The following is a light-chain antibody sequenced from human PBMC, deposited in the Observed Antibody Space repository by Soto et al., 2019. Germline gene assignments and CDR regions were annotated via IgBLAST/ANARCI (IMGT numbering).Light chain of an antibody. CDR1: QSVLLSSNNKNY. V-gene: IGKV4-1*01. CDR2: WAS. Sequence: DIVMTQSPDSLAVSLGERATINCKSSQSVLLSSNNKNYLAWYQQKPGQPPKLLIYWASTRESGVPDRFSGSGSGTDFTLTVSSLQAEDVAVYYCHQYSSFPYTFGQGTKLEIK. J-gene: IGKJ2*01. CDR3: HQYSSFPYT.